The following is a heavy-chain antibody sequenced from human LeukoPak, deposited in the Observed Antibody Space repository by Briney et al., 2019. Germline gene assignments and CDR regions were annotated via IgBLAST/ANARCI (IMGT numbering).Heavy chain of an antibody. Sequence: PSGTLSLTCAVSGGSISSRNWWSGVRQPPGKGLEWIAEIHHSGSTNYNPSLKSRVTISVDKSKNQFSLKLSSVTAADTAAYYCARIRGFGADYYYYYMDVWGKGTTVTVSS. J-gene: IGHJ6*03. D-gene: IGHD3-10*01. V-gene: IGHV4-4*02. CDR3: ARIRGFGADYYYYYMDV. CDR1: GGSISSRNW. CDR2: IHHSGST.